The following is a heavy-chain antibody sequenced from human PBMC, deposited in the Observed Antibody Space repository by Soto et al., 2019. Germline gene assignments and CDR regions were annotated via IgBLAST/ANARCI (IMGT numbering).Heavy chain of an antibody. Sequence: SETLSLTCVVSGYSISSGYYWGWIRQPPGKGLGWLGSIFHSGTTYDNPSLKSRVTMSVDTSKNQFSLILSSVSAADTAVYYCARDAIRGSAAMKTYWGLGTLVTVSS. J-gene: IGHJ4*02. CDR3: ARDAIRGSAAMKTY. CDR2: IFHSGTT. CDR1: GYSISSGYY. V-gene: IGHV4-38-2*02.